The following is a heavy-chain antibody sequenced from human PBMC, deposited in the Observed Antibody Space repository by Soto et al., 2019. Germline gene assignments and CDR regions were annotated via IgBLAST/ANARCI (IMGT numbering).Heavy chain of an antibody. CDR2: ISSSSSFI. CDR3: ARSYDILTGYSALDY. CDR1: GFTFSSYS. D-gene: IGHD3-9*01. V-gene: IGHV3-21*01. Sequence: EVQLVEYGGGLVKPGGSLRLSCAASGFTFSSYSMNWVRQAPGKGLEWVSSISSSSSFIYYADSVKGRFTISRDNAKNSLYLQMNSLRAEATAIFYCARSYDILTGYSALDYWGQGTLVTVSS. J-gene: IGHJ4*02.